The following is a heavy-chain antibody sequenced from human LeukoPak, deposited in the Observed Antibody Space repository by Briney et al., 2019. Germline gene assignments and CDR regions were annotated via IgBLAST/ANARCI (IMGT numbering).Heavy chain of an antibody. V-gene: IGHV4-59*01. CDR3: ARVTPGGRYFDWFHYYYYMDV. J-gene: IGHJ6*03. CDR2: IYYSGRT. CDR1: GGSISSYY. Sequence: SETLSLTCTVSGGSISSYYWSWIRQPPGKGLEGIGYIYYSGRTNYNPSLTSRVTISVDTSKNQFSLKLSSVTAADTAVYYCARVTPGGRYFDWFHYYYYMDVWGKGTTVTISS. D-gene: IGHD3-9*01.